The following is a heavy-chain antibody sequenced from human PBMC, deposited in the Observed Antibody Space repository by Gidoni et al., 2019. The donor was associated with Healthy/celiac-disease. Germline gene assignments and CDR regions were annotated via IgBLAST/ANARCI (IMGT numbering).Heavy chain of an antibody. J-gene: IGHJ4*02. CDR1: GGSFSGYY. CDR3: ARDPGQIRGARSRSY. D-gene: IGHD3-10*01. V-gene: IGHV4-34*01. CDR2: INHSGST. Sequence: QVQLQQWGAGLLKPSETLSLTCAVYGGSFSGYYWSWIRQPPGKGLEWIGEINHSGSTNYNPSLKSRVTISVDTSKNQFSLKLSSVTAADTAVYYCARDPGQIRGARSRSYWGQGTLVTVSS.